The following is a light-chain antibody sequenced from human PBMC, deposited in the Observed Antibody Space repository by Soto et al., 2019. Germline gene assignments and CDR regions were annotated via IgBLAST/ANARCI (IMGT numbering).Light chain of an antibody. V-gene: IGKV1-6*01. CDR1: QDIRTE. J-gene: IGKJ1*01. Sequence: ALQMTQSPSSLSASVGDRVTITCRASQDIRTELGWYQQKPGKAPKLLIYGATTLQSGVPSRFSGSGSGTDFTLTISGLQPEDFAPYYCLQNYNYPRTFGQGTKVKVK. CDR3: LQNYNYPRT. CDR2: GAT.